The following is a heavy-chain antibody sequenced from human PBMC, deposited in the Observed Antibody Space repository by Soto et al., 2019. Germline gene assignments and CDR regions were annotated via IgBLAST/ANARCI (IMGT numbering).Heavy chain of an antibody. V-gene: IGHV1-18*01. CDR1: GYTFTSYG. CDR3: AGSPRQQLVYWDFDL. Sequence: ASVKVSCKASGYTFTSYGISWVRQAPGQGLEWMGWISAYNGNTNYAQKLQGRVTMTTDTSTSTAYMELRSLRSDDTAVYYCAGSPRQQLVYWDFDLWGRGTLVTVSS. J-gene: IGHJ2*01. D-gene: IGHD6-13*01. CDR2: ISAYNGNT.